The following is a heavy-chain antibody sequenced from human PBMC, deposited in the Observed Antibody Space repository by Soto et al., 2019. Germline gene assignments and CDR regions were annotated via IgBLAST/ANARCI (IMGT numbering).Heavy chain of an antibody. Sequence: QVKLVESGGGVVQPGRSLRLSCEASGFMFNDYGMHWVRQAPGKGLDWVAVISYDGDNKYYAQSVKGRFTISRDNSKNTWFLHMDSLRHEDTAVYHCVKGDLDTAVVNSPDAFDFWGQGTMVTVSS. D-gene: IGHD5-18*01. CDR2: ISYDGDNK. CDR3: VKGDLDTAVVNSPDAFDF. CDR1: GFMFNDYG. J-gene: IGHJ3*01. V-gene: IGHV3-30*18.